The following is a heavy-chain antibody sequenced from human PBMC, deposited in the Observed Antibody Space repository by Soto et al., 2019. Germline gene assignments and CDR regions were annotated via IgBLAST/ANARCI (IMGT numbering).Heavy chain of an antibody. J-gene: IGHJ4*02. CDR2: IYSGGST. V-gene: IGHV3-53*01. Sequence: EVQLVESGGGLIQPGGSLRLSCAASGFTVSNNYMTWVRQAPGKGLEWGSLIYSGGSTYYADSVKGRFTISRDNSKNTLYLQMNSLRAEDTAMYYCARDRSCSGGSCYGSWGQGTLVTVSS. CDR1: GFTVSNNY. CDR3: ARDRSCSGGSCYGS. D-gene: IGHD2-15*01.